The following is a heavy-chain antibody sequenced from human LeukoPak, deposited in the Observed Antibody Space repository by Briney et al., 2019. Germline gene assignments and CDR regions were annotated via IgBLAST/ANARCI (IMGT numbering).Heavy chain of an antibody. CDR3: TQNNY. CDR2: IRGKADNYAT. CDR1: GFTFSGSP. J-gene: IGHJ4*02. Sequence: GGSLRLSCAASGFTFSGSPILWVRQASGKGLEWVGRIRGKADNYATAYAASVQGRCTISRDDSQNTAYLQLNSLKTEDTAVYYCTQNNYWGQGALVTVSS. V-gene: IGHV3-73*01.